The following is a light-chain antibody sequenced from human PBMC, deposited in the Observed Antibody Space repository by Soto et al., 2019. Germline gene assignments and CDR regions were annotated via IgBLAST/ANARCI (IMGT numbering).Light chain of an antibody. Sequence: EVVLTQSPGTLYLSPGQKATLSCRANQSVSSSYLAWYQHKPGQAPRLLMFGAASRATGIPGRFSGSGSGTHFALVINKLEPEDFAVDYCQQYGSTPHTFGQGTKLEIK. J-gene: IGKJ2*01. CDR2: GAA. V-gene: IGKV3-20*01. CDR1: QSVSSSY. CDR3: QQYGSTPHT.